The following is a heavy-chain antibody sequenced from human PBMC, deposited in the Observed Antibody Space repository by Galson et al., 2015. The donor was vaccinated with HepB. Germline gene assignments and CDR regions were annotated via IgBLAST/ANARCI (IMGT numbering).Heavy chain of an antibody. J-gene: IGHJ4*02. CDR1: GFNFSFYS. D-gene: IGHD3-10*01. V-gene: IGHV3-21*01. CDR3: ARALPSGIRGGRVFDH. CDR2: ISSSGSYI. Sequence: SLRLSCAASGFNFSFYSMNWVRQAPGKGLEWVSSISSSGSYIYYGDSVKGRCTVSRDSAKTSVYLQMNSLRGDDTAVYYCARALPSGIRGGRVFDHWGQGTLVTVSS.